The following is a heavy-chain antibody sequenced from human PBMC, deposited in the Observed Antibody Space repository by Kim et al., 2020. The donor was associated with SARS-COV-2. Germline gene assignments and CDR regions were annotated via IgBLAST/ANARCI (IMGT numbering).Heavy chain of an antibody. CDR2: IKSDGSSK. D-gene: IGHD4-4*01. J-gene: IGHJ3*02. V-gene: IGHV3-74*01. Sequence: GGSLRLSCAGSEFTFSNYWMHWVRQMPGQGLEWVSRIKSDGSSKDYADSVKGRFRITRDNAWNKMYLEMNGLRVEDTAVYYCARELKIDPSSPRQYDALDMWGQGTMVTVSS. CDR3: ARELKIDPSSPRQYDALDM. CDR1: EFTFSNYW.